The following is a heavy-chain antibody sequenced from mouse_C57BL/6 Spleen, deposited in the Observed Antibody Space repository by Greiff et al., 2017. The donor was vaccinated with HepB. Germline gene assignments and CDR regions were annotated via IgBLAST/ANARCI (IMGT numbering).Heavy chain of an antibody. CDR1: GYAFSSSW. CDR2: IYPGDGDT. Sequence: VQLQQSGPELVKPGASVKISCKASGYAFSSSWINWVKQRPGKGLEWIGRIYPGDGDTNYNGKFKGKATLTADKSSSTAYMQLSSLTSEDSAVYFCARDVYYGSSYHYYAMDYWGQGTSVTVSS. J-gene: IGHJ4*01. CDR3: ARDVYYGSSYHYYAMDY. D-gene: IGHD1-1*01. V-gene: IGHV1-82*01.